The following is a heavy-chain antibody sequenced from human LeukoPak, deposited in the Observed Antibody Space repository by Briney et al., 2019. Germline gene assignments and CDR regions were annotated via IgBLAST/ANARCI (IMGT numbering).Heavy chain of an antibody. CDR3: ARAPPWTGSFYCFDD. CDR1: GYTFTSYY. CDR2: INPSGSST. V-gene: IGHV1-46*01. D-gene: IGHD1-26*01. Sequence: ASVKVSCKASGYTFTSYYMHWVRQAPGQGLEWMGLINPSGSSTSYAQKFQGRVTMTRNTSISTAYMELSSLRSEDTAVYYCARAPPWTGSFYCFDDWGQGTLVTVSS. J-gene: IGHJ4*02.